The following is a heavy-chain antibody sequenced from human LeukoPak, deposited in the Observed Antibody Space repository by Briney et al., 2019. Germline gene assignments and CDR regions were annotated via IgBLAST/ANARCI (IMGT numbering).Heavy chain of an antibody. J-gene: IGHJ4*02. CDR1: GFTFSSYS. CDR2: ISSSSSYI. Sequence: GRSLRLSCAASGFTFSSYSMNWVRQAPGKGLEWVSSISSSSSYIYYADSVKGRFTISRDNAKNSLYLQMNSLRAEDTAVYYCARDLYSSSWLFDYWGQGTLVTVSS. V-gene: IGHV3-21*01. CDR3: ARDLYSSSWLFDY. D-gene: IGHD6-13*01.